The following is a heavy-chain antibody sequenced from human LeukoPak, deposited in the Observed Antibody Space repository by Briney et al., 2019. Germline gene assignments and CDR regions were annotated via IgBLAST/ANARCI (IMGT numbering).Heavy chain of an antibody. CDR1: GCTFSSYA. Sequence: SVKVSCKSSGCTFSSYAISWVRQAPGQGLEWMGRIIPILGIANYAQKFQGRVTITADKSTSTAYMELSSLRSEDTAVYYCARDSLYYYDSSGQNAFDIWGQGTMVTVSS. J-gene: IGHJ3*02. CDR2: IIPILGIA. CDR3: ARDSLYYYDSSGQNAFDI. V-gene: IGHV1-69*04. D-gene: IGHD3-22*01.